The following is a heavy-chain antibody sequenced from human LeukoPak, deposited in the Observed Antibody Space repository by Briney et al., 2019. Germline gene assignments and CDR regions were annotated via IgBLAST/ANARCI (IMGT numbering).Heavy chain of an antibody. V-gene: IGHV1-69*13. J-gene: IGHJ4*02. CDR2: IIPIFGTA. Sequence: LVKVSCKASGGTFSSYAISWVRQAPGQGLEWMGGIIPIFGTANYAQKFQGRVTITADESTSTAYMELSSLRSEDTAVYYCARVDGYCSGTSCYSGRYDYWGQGTLVTVSS. CDR3: ARVDGYCSGTSCYSGRYDY. D-gene: IGHD2-2*01. CDR1: GGTFSSYA.